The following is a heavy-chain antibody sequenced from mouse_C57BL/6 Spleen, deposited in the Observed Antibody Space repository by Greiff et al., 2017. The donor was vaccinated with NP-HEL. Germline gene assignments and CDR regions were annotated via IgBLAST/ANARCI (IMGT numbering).Heavy chain of an antibody. CDR1: GYTFTSYW. V-gene: IGHV1-52*01. Sequence: QVQLQQPGAELVRPGSSVKLSCKASGYTFTSYWMHWVKQRPIQGLEWIGNIDPSDSETHYNQKFKDKATLTVDKSSSTAYMQLSSLTSEDSAVYYCAREASYYGSSSFDYWGQGTTLTVSS. D-gene: IGHD1-1*01. CDR2: IDPSDSET. CDR3: AREASYYGSSSFDY. J-gene: IGHJ2*01.